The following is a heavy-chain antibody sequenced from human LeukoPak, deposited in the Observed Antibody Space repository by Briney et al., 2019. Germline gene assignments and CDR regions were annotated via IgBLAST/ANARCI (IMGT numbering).Heavy chain of an antibody. Sequence: SETLSLTCTVSGGSFSNYYWSWIRQSPGKGLEWIGEIYHSGSTNYNPSLKSRVTISVDKSKNQFSLKLSSVTAADTAVYYCARQSSSQPYFDYWGQGTLVTVSS. J-gene: IGHJ4*02. CDR2: IYHSGST. CDR3: ARQSSSQPYFDY. V-gene: IGHV4-59*08. CDR1: GGSFSNYY. D-gene: IGHD6-13*01.